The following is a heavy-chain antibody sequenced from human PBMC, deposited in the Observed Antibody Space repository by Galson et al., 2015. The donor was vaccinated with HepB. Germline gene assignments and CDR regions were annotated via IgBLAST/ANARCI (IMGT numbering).Heavy chain of an antibody. V-gene: IGHV3-30*03. J-gene: IGHJ6*02. D-gene: IGHD5-18*01. CDR3: ARVFMRGVTPQNYYYGMDV. Sequence: SLRLSSAASGFTFSSYGMHWVRQAPGKGLEWVAVISYDGSNEYYADSVKGRFTISRDSSKNTLYLQMNSLRAEDTAVYYCARVFMRGVTPQNYYYGMDVWGQGTTVTVSS. CDR2: ISYDGSNE. CDR1: GFTFSSYG.